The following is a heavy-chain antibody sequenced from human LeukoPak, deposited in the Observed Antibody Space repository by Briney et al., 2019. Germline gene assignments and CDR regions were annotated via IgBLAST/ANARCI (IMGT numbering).Heavy chain of an antibody. CDR1: GFTVSSNY. CDR2: IYSGGTT. CDR3: ARGTSADWSYFDY. V-gene: IGHV3-66*01. D-gene: IGHD6-13*01. Sequence: GGSLRLSCAPSGFTVSSNYMSWVRQAPGKGLEWVSIIYSGGTTYYADSVKGRFTISRDNSMNTLYLQVNSLRAEDTAVYYCARGTSADWSYFDYWGQGTLVTVSS. J-gene: IGHJ4*02.